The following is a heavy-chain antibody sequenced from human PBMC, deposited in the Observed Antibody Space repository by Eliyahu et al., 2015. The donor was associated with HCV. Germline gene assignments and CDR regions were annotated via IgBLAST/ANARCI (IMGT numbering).Heavy chain of an antibody. D-gene: IGHD2-15*01. CDR2: MNGDGKIT. J-gene: IGHJ4*02. CDR1: GVVLRRFA. CDR3: AKAVPWVVAAPLLDN. V-gene: IGHV3-23*01. Sequence: EVQLLQSGGGLVQPGGSLXXLSCAASGVVLRRFAVSWVRQAPGKGLEWVSSMNGDGKITYYADSVRGRFTISGDNSKNTLYLQMNSLTAEDSAIYYCAKAVPWVVAAPLLDNWGQGTLVTVSS.